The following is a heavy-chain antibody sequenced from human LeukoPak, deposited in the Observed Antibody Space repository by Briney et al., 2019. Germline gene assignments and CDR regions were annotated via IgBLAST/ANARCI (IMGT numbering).Heavy chain of an antibody. Sequence: GGSLRLSCAASGFTFSNYGLNWVRQAPGKGLEWVSHISSSGSAKYYADSVKGRFTISRDNAKNSLYLQMNSLRDEDTAVFYCASGSGHWGQGTLVTVSS. CDR3: ASGSGH. CDR1: GFTFSNYG. V-gene: IGHV3-48*02. D-gene: IGHD2-2*03. J-gene: IGHJ4*02. CDR2: ISSSGSAK.